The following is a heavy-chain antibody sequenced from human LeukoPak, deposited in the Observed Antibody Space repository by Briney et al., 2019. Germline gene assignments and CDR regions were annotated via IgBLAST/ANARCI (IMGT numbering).Heavy chain of an antibody. J-gene: IGHJ4*02. CDR2: ISSSSTI. V-gene: IGHV3-48*02. CDR3: ARDKRGYSYPFDY. CDR1: GFTFSSYS. D-gene: IGHD5-18*01. Sequence: PGGSLRLSCAASGFTFSSYSMNWVRQAPGKGLEWVSYISSSSTIYYADSVKGRFTISRDNAKNSLYLQMNSLRDEDTAVYYCARDKRGYSYPFDYWGQGTLVTVSS.